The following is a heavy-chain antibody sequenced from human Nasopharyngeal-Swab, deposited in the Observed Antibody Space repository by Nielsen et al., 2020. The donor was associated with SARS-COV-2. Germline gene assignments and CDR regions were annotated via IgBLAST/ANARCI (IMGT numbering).Heavy chain of an antibody. J-gene: IGHJ6*03. V-gene: IGHV3-23*01. D-gene: IGHD2-21*01. Sequence: WIRQPPGKGLEWVSVITSSGGTTYYADSVKGRFTISRDNSRNTLYLQMNSLRAKDTAVYYCAKAGLPIAYMDVWGKGTTVTVSS. CDR3: AKAGLPIAYMDV. CDR2: ITSSGGTT.